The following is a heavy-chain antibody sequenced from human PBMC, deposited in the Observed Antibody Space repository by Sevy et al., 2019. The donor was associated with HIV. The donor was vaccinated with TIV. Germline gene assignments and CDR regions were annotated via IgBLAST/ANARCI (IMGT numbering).Heavy chain of an antibody. D-gene: IGHD5-18*01. Sequence: SETLSLTCGVSGYSISSGYYWGWIRQPPGKGLERIGSIYHSGSTYSNPSLMSRVTISVDTSKNQFSLKLSSVTAADTAVYYCARGGYTYGKGYFDYWGQGTLVTVSS. V-gene: IGHV4-38-2*01. CDR3: ARGGYTYGKGYFDY. CDR1: GYSISSGYY. CDR2: IYHSGST. J-gene: IGHJ4*02.